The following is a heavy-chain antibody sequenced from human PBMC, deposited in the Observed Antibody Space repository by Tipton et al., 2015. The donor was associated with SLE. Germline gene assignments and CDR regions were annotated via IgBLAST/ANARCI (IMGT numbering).Heavy chain of an antibody. CDR3: ARDGLTGNWFDP. Sequence: SLRLSCTASGFTFGDYAMSWVRQAPGKGLEWVAFIRYDGSNKYYADSVKGRFTISRDNAKNSLYLQMNSLRAEDTAVYYCARDGLTGNWFDPWGQGTLVTVS. D-gene: IGHD7-27*01. CDR2: IRYDGSNK. J-gene: IGHJ5*02. CDR1: GFTFGDYA. V-gene: IGHV3-30*02.